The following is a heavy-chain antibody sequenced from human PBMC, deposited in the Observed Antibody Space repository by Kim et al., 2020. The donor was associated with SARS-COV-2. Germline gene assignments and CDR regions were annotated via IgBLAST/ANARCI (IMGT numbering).Heavy chain of an antibody. V-gene: IGHV4-34*01. CDR2: INHSGST. Sequence: SETLSLTCAVYGGSFSGYYWSWIRQPPGKGLEWIGEINHSGSTNYNPSLKSRVTISVDTSKNQFSLKLSSVTAADTAVYYCARGPEWDGYRNWGQGTLVTVSS. CDR3: ARGPEWDGYRN. J-gene: IGHJ4*02. CDR1: GGSFSGYY. D-gene: IGHD5-12*01.